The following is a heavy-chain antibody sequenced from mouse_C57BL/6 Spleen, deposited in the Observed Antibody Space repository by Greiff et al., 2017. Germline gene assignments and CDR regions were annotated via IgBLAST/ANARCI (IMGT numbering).Heavy chain of an antibody. CDR2: ISGGGGNT. V-gene: IGHV5-9*01. Sequence: EVQRVESGGGLVKPGGSLKLSCAASGFTFSSYTMSWVRQTPEKRLEWVATISGGGGNTYYPDSVKGRFTISRDNAKNTLYLQMSSLRSEDTALYYCARHHHYDYDGFAYWGQGTLVTVSA. CDR1: GFTFSSYT. J-gene: IGHJ3*01. D-gene: IGHD2-4*01. CDR3: ARHHHYDYDGFAY.